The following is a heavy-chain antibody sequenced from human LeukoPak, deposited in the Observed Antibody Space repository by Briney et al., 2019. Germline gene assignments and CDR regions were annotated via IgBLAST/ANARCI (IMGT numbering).Heavy chain of an antibody. V-gene: IGHV2-5*01. CDR2: IYWNDDD. CDR3: AHLPTSAYYYDY. CDR1: GFSVTSSGVG. J-gene: IGHJ4*02. D-gene: IGHD1-1*01. Sequence: SGPTQVNLTETLTLICTFSGFSVTSSGVGVCWIRQPLGKALEWLGHIYWNDDDYYNTFLKSRLTITTDTSENQVVLTMTNMDPVDTATYYCAHLPTSAYYYDYWGQGTLVTASS.